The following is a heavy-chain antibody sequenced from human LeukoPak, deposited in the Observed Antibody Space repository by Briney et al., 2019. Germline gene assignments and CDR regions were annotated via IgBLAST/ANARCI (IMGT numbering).Heavy chain of an antibody. CDR1: GRSISRGGYS. CDR2: IYHSGST. CDR3: ARGREYCGGDCYYFDY. J-gene: IGHJ4*02. V-gene: IGHV4-30-2*01. Sequence: PSQTLSPTCAVTGRSISRGGYSWSWIRQPPGKGLEWIVYIYHSGSTYYNPSLKSRVTISVDRSKNQFSLKLSSVTAADTAVYYCARGREYCGGDCYYFDYWGQGTLVTVSS. D-gene: IGHD2-21*02.